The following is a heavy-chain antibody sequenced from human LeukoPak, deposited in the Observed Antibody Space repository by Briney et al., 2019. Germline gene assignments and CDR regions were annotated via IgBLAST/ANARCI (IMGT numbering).Heavy chain of an antibody. V-gene: IGHV1-18*01. Sequence: ASVKVSCKASGYTFTTYSLAWVRQAPGQSLEWMGWISVNNGGTNYAQSFQDRVILTRDTSTNTAYLELRSLRSDDTAITYCATATQPRGYFLHWGQGTLVTVSS. CDR3: ATATQPRGYFLH. CDR1: GYTFTTYS. J-gene: IGHJ1*01. D-gene: IGHD2-2*01. CDR2: ISVNNGGT.